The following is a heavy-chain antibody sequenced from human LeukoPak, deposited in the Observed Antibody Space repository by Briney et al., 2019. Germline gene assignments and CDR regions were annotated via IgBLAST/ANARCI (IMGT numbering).Heavy chain of an antibody. Sequence: ASVKVSCKVSGYTLTELSMHWVRQAPGKGLEWMGGFDPEDGETIYAQKFQGRVTMTEGTSTDTAYMELSSLRSEDTAVYYCATGWCSSTSCQGYFDYWGQGTLVTVSS. CDR1: GYTLTELS. J-gene: IGHJ4*02. V-gene: IGHV1-24*01. D-gene: IGHD2-2*01. CDR3: ATGWCSSTSCQGYFDY. CDR2: FDPEDGET.